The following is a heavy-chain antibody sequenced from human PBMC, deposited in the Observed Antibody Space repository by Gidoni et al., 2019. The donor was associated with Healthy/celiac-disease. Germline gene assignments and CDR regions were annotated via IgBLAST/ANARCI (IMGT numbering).Heavy chain of an antibody. CDR3: ATSLMTTVTTLWYFDY. J-gene: IGHJ4*02. CDR1: GFTFSSYS. Sequence: EVQLVESGGGLVQPGGSLRLSCAASGFTFSSYSMTWVRQAPGKGLEWVSYISSSISTIYYADSVKGRFTISRDNAKNSLYLQMNSLRAEDTAVYYCATSLMTTVTTLWYFDYWGQGTLVTVSS. CDR2: ISSSISTI. D-gene: IGHD4-4*01. V-gene: IGHV3-48*01.